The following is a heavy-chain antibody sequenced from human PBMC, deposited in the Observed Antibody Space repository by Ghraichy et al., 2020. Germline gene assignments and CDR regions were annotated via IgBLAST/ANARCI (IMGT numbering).Heavy chain of an antibody. CDR2: IIPVLNLR. CDR3: SATYGSGLSYMDV. CDR1: GGPFSSYT. Sequence: SVKVSCQASGGPFSSYTITWVRQAPGQGLEWMGRIIPVLNLRNYTQKLQGRATIIADSSTRTAYMELGGLTSEDTAVYYCSATYGSGLSYMDVWGQGTTVIVTS. J-gene: IGHJ6*02. V-gene: IGHV1-69*02. D-gene: IGHD3-10*01.